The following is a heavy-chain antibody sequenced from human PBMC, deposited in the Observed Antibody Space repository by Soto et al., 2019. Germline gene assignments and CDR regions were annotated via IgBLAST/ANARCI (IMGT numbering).Heavy chain of an antibody. Sequence: QVQLQESGPRLVKPSESLSLTCGVSGGTVASSHWWSWVRQSPGRGLEWIGNVYHTGDTNFNPSLQSRVTFSVDKSNNQFSLRLTSVTAADTAVYFCAREIVTAGGNNDFDPWGPETLVTVSS. D-gene: IGHD2-21*02. CDR3: AREIVTAGGNNDFDP. V-gene: IGHV4-4*02. J-gene: IGHJ5*02. CDR1: GGTVASSHW. CDR2: VYHTGDT.